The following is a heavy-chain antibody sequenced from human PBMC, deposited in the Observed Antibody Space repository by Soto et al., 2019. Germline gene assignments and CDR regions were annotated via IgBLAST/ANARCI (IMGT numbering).Heavy chain of an antibody. CDR3: ARVGGYYGDYPNFDY. CDR2: VYYRGTT. CDR1: GSSISPYY. D-gene: IGHD4-17*01. Sequence: SESLSPTCIVSGSSISPYYWTWIRQPPGKGLEWLGNVYYRGTTNYNPSLKSRITMSVDMSKNYCSLKPTSVTAADTAVYFCARVGGYYGDYPNFDYWGQGVLVTVSS. J-gene: IGHJ4*02. V-gene: IGHV4-59*01.